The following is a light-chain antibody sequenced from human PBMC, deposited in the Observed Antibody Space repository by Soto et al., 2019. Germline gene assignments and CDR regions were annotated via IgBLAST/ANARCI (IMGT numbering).Light chain of an antibody. Sequence: DIQMTQSPATLSASVGDRVTITCRASQSVRSWLAWYQQKPGTAPKLLIFDASRLESGVPSRFSGSRSGTDFTLTISSLQPEDIATYYCLQDNMYPLTFGGGTKGDIK. CDR1: QSVRSW. CDR3: LQDNMYPLT. V-gene: IGKV1-5*01. CDR2: DAS. J-gene: IGKJ4*01.